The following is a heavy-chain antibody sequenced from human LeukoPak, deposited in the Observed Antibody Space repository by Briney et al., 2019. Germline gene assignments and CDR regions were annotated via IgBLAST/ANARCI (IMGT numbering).Heavy chain of an antibody. CDR2: IYHSGST. J-gene: IGHJ3*02. V-gene: IGHV4-30-2*01. Sequence: PSQTLSLTCAVSGGSISSGGYSWSWIRQPPGKGLEWIGYIYHSGSTYYNPSLKSRVTISVDGSKNQFSLKLSSVTAADTAVYYCARDRRGAFDIWGQGTMVTVSS. CDR1: GGSISSGGYS. CDR3: ARDRRGAFDI.